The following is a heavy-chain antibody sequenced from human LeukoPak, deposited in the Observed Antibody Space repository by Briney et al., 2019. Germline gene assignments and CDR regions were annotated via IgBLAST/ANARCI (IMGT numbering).Heavy chain of an antibody. CDR2: IIPIFGTA. J-gene: IGHJ4*02. CDR1: GGTFSSYA. CDR3: ARVGHETDYYDSSPIDY. V-gene: IGHV1-69*13. Sequence: GASVKVSCKASGGTFSSYAISWVRQAPGQGLEWMGGIIPIFGTANYAQKFQGRVTITADESTSTAYMELSSLRSEDTAVYYCARVGHETDYYDSSPIDYWGQGTLVTVSS. D-gene: IGHD3-22*01.